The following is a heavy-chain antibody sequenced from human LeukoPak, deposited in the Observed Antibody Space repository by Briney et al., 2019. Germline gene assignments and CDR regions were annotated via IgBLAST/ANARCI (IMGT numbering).Heavy chain of an antibody. D-gene: IGHD1-7*01. J-gene: IGHJ4*02. V-gene: IGHV5-51*01. CDR3: ARRKNYYFDY. CDR1: GYSFTDYW. Sequence: KLGESLKISCKGSGYSFTDYWIGWVRQMPGKGLEWMGIFYPDDSDNRYNPSFQGQVTISADKSISTAYLQWSSLKASDTAMYYCARRKNYYFDYWGQGTLVTVSS. CDR2: FYPDDSDN.